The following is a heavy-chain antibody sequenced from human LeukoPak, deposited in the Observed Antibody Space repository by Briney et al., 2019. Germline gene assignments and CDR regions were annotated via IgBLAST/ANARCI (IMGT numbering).Heavy chain of an antibody. CDR3: ARGIAAAGTPYYLDY. D-gene: IGHD6-13*01. V-gene: IGHV4-34*01. Sequence: PSETLSLTCAVYGGSFSGYYWSWIRQPPGKGLEWIGEINHSGSTNYYPSLKSRVTISVDTSKDQFSLKLSSVTAADTAVYYCARGIAAAGTPYYLDYWGQGTLVTVSS. CDR2: INHSGST. J-gene: IGHJ4*02. CDR1: GGSFSGYY.